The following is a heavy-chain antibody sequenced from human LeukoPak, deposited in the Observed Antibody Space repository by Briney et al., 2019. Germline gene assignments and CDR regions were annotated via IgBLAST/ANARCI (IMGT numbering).Heavy chain of an antibody. V-gene: IGHV4-61*02. Sequence: SQTLSLTCTVSGDSISSGSHYWSWIRQPAGKGLEWIGRISFSGSTNYNPSLKSRVTISEDTSKNQFSLKLRSVTAADTAVYYCARWYGEGYRHNWFDPWGQGSLVTVSS. CDR2: ISFSGST. D-gene: IGHD5-24*01. J-gene: IGHJ5*02. CDR3: ARWYGEGYRHNWFDP. CDR1: GDSISSGSHY.